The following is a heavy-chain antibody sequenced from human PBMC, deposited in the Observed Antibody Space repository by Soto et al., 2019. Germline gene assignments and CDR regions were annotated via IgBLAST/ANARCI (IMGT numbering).Heavy chain of an antibody. CDR1: GFTFSSYG. CDR3: ARDDSWYYFDY. Sequence: QVQLVESGGGVVQPGRSLRLSCAASGFTFSSYGMHWVRQAPGKGLEWVAVIWYDGSNKYYADSVKGRFTISRDNSKNTLYLQMNSLSAEDTAVYYCARDDSWYYFDYWGQGTLVTVSS. J-gene: IGHJ4*02. D-gene: IGHD6-13*01. CDR2: IWYDGSNK. V-gene: IGHV3-33*01.